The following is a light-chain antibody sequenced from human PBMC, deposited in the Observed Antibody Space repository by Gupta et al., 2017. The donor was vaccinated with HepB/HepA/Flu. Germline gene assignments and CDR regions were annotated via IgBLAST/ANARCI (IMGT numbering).Light chain of an antibody. Sequence: IQLTHPPSFLSASVGDRVTITCRASQGIRSYLEWYQQKPGQAPKLLIYVASTLQSGVPSRVSGRGSGTEFTSTISSLQPEDFASYYCQQIKTFPITFGQGTRLEIK. V-gene: IGKV1-9*01. J-gene: IGKJ5*01. CDR3: QQIKTFPIT. CDR2: VAS. CDR1: QGIRSY.